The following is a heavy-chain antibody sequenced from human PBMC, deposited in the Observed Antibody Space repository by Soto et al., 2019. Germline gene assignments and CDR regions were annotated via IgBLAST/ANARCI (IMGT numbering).Heavy chain of an antibody. J-gene: IGHJ4*02. V-gene: IGHV1-18*01. D-gene: IGHD3-10*01. CDR3: ARDLDASGSYYTDY. CDR2: IRVSTGNI. Sequence: GGSVKVSCKASGYTFTNYGINWVRQAPGQGLEWMGWIRVSTGNINYAQKLQGRVTMTMDTSTSTAYMELRSLRSDDTAVYYCARDLDASGSYYTDYWGQGTLVTVSS. CDR1: GYTFTNYG.